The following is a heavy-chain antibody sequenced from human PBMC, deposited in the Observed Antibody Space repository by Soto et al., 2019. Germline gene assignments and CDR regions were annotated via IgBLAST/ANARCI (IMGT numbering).Heavy chain of an antibody. CDR2: ISYDGSNK. CDR3: ARAGLVGATDY. CDR1: GFTFSSYA. D-gene: IGHD1-26*01. Sequence: SLRLSCAASGFTFSSYAMHWVRQAPGKGLEWVAVISYDGSNKYYADSVKGRFTISRDNSKNTLYLQMNSLRAEDTAVYYCARAGLVGATDYWGQGTLVTVSS. J-gene: IGHJ4*02. V-gene: IGHV3-30-3*01.